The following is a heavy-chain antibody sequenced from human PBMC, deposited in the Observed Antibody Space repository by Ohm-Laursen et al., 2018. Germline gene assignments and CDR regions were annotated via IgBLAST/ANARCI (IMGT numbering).Heavy chain of an antibody. CDR3: AKVYYCSGGSCYSWELTNGFDI. V-gene: IGHV3-23*01. CDR1: GFTFSNYA. D-gene: IGHD2-15*01. Sequence: SLRLSCAATGFTFSNYAMSWVRQAPGKGLEWVSGISGSGGSTYYADSVKGRFTISRDNSKNTLYMQMNSLRAEDTAVYYCAKVYYCSGGSCYSWELTNGFDIWGQGTMVTVSS. J-gene: IGHJ3*02. CDR2: ISGSGGST.